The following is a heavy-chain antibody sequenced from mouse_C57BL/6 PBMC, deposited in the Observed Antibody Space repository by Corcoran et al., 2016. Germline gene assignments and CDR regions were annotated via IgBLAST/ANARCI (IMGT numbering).Heavy chain of an antibody. CDR3: ARSADGYPDY. V-gene: IGHV1-76*01. J-gene: IGHJ2*01. CDR2: IYPGSGNT. D-gene: IGHD2-3*01. Sequence: QVQLKQSGAELVRPGASVKLSCKASGYTFTDYYINWVKQRPGQGLEWIARIYPGSGNTYYNEKFKGKATLTAEKSSITAYMQLSSLTSEDYSVYFCARSADGYPDYWGQGTTLTVSS. CDR1: GYTFTDYY.